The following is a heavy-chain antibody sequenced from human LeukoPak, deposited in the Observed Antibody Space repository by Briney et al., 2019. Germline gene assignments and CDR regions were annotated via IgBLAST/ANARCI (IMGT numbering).Heavy chain of an antibody. Sequence: PSETLSLTCAVSGYSISSGYYWGWIRQPPGKGLEWIGIIYHSGSTYYNPSLKSRVTISVDTSKNQFSLKLSSVTAADTAVYYCARDASTGALDYWGQGTLVTVSS. D-gene: IGHD4-17*01. CDR3: ARDASTGALDY. CDR1: GYSISSGYY. J-gene: IGHJ4*02. CDR2: IYHSGST. V-gene: IGHV4-38-2*02.